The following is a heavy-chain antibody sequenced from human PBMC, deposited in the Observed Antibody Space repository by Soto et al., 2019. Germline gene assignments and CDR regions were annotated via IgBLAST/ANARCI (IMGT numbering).Heavy chain of an antibody. D-gene: IGHD2-15*01. CDR2: ISYDGSNK. Sequence: QVQLVESGGGVVQPGRSLRLSCAASGFTFSSFGRHWVRQAPGKGLEGVAVISYDGSNKKYADSVKGRFTISRDNSKNTLYLQMNSLRVEDTAVYYCAKGQYCSGGSCYFNPSDYWGQGSLVTVSS. CDR3: AKGQYCSGGSCYFNPSDY. V-gene: IGHV3-30*18. CDR1: GFTFSSFG. J-gene: IGHJ4*02.